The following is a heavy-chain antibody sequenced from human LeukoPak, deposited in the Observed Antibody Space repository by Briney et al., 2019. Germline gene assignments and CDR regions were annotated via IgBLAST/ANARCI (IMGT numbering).Heavy chain of an antibody. D-gene: IGHD2-2*01. V-gene: IGHV4-59*01. CDR1: GGSISSYY. Sequence: SETLSLTCTVSGGSISSYYWSWIRQPPGKGLEWIGYIYYSGSTNYNPSLKSRVTISVDTSKNQFSLKLSSVTAADTAVYYCARTGTRYCSSTSCYQGYFDYWGQGTLVTVSS. CDR3: ARTGTRYCSSTSCYQGYFDY. J-gene: IGHJ4*02. CDR2: IYYSGST.